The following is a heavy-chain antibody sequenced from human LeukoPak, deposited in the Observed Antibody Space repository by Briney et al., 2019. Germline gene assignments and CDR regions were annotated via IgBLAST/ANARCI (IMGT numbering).Heavy chain of an antibody. CDR3: ARVPKYFDL. Sequence: PSETLSLTCAVYGGSFSGFYWTWIRQPLGKGLEWIGQINHSRSTHYNPSLKSRVTISVDTSKNQFSLKLSSVTAADTAVYYCARVPKYFDLWGRGTLVTVSS. J-gene: IGHJ2*01. V-gene: IGHV4-34*01. CDR2: INHSRST. CDR1: GGSFSGFY.